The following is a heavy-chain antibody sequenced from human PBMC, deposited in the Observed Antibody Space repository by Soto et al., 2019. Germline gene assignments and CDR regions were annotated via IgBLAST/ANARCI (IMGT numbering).Heavy chain of an antibody. CDR1: GGSFSSYY. Sequence: SETLSLTCTVSGGSFSSYYWCWIRQPPEKGLEWVGNIYYSGSTNYNPSLKSRVTISGDTSKNKFSLKLSSVTAADTAVYYCARVNVLRYFDWFGDYWGQGTLVTVSS. V-gene: IGHV4-59*12. CDR2: IYYSGST. CDR3: ARVNVLRYFDWFGDY. J-gene: IGHJ4*02. D-gene: IGHD3-9*01.